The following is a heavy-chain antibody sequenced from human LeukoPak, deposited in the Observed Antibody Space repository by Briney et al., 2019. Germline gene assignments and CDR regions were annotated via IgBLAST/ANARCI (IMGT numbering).Heavy chain of an antibody. D-gene: IGHD3-16*01. V-gene: IGHV5-51*01. CDR2: IYPGDSDT. Sequence: GESLKISCEGSGYSFTNYWIGWVRQMPGKGLEWMGIIYPGDSDTRYSPSFQGQVTISADKSISTAYLQWSSLKASDTAMYYCARLSRTVWARGVMPHRCFFDYWGQGTLVTVSS. CDR3: ARLSRTVWARGVMPHRCFFDY. CDR1: GYSFTNYW. J-gene: IGHJ4*02.